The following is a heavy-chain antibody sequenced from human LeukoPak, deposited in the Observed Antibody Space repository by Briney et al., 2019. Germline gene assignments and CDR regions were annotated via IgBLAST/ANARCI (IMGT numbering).Heavy chain of an antibody. J-gene: IGHJ4*02. CDR3: ARDGSYYYDSSGPFDY. CDR2: ISYDGSNK. V-gene: IGHV3-30-3*01. Sequence: GGSLRLSCAASGFTFSSYAMSWVRQAPGKGLEWVAVISYDGSNKYYADSVKGRFTISRDNSKNTLYLQMNSLRAEDTAVYYCARDGSYYYDSSGPFDYWGQGTLVTVSS. D-gene: IGHD3-22*01. CDR1: GFTFSSYA.